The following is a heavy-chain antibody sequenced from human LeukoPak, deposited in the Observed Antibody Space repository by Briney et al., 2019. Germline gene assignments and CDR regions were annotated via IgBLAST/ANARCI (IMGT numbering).Heavy chain of an antibody. CDR2: IYYSGST. Sequence: SETLSLTCSVSGGFVNNYYWNWIRQPPGKGLEWIGYIYYSGSTDYHPSLKSRVTISVDTSKNQFSLRLRSVTAADTAVYYCARDKVPGDYWGQGILVTVSS. J-gene: IGHJ4*02. CDR3: ARDKVPGDY. D-gene: IGHD7-27*01. V-gene: IGHV4-59*02. CDR1: GGFVNNYY.